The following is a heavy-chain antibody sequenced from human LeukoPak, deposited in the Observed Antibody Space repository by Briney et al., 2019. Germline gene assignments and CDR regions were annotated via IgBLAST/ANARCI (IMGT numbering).Heavy chain of an antibody. V-gene: IGHV3-7*01. J-gene: IGHJ3*01. D-gene: IGHD1-26*01. CDR1: GFTFNTYW. CDR2: IDQGGSKK. CDR3: VRDKGGRSGAIYYDAFDV. Sequence: PWGSLRLSCAAAGFTFNTYWMIWVRQAPGQGLEWVANIDQGGSKKYYVYSLKGRFTISRDNAKNSLYLQMNSLRAEDTAVYYCVRDKGGRSGAIYYDAFDVWGQGTMVTVSS.